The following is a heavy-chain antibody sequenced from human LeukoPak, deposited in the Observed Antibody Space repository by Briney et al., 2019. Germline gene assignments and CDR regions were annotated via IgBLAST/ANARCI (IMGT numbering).Heavy chain of an antibody. J-gene: IGHJ4*02. D-gene: IGHD5-12*01. CDR1: GFTFSIYW. Sequence: PGGSLRLSCAASGFTFSIYWMSWVRQAPGKGLEWVANIKQDGSERYYVDSVKGRFTLSRDNAKNSLYLQMNSLRAEDTAVYYCARDPRYSGYDYFDYWGQGTLVTVSS. CDR2: IKQDGSER. CDR3: ARDPRYSGYDYFDY. V-gene: IGHV3-7*03.